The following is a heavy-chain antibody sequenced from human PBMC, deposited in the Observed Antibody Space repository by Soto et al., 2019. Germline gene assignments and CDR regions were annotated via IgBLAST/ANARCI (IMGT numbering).Heavy chain of an antibody. CDR3: ADANYGDDVEYFQH. J-gene: IGHJ1*01. CDR1: GGTFSSYA. D-gene: IGHD4-17*01. CDR2: FIPIFGTA. Sequence: QVQLVQSGAEVKKPGSSVKVSCKASGGTFSSYAISWVRQAPGHGLEWMGGFIPIFGTANYAEKFQGRVKITADGSTSAAAMELSSLRSEDTAVYYCADANYGDDVEYFQHWGQGTLVTVSS. V-gene: IGHV1-69*12.